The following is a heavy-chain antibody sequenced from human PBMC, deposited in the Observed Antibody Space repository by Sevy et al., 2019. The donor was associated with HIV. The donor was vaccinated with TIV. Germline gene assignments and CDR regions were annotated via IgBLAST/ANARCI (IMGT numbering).Heavy chain of an antibody. CDR2: VSGSSNYI. D-gene: IGHD1-26*01. V-gene: IGHV3-21*06. CDR1: GFTFIRYN. Sequence: GGSLRLSCAASGFTFIRYNMNWVRQAPGKGLEWVSSVSGSSNYIYYAESLKGRFIISRDNVKDTLSLQMNSLRADDTAVYYCARGHPDGSYDYFDYWGQGTLVTVSS. J-gene: IGHJ4*02. CDR3: ARGHPDGSYDYFDY.